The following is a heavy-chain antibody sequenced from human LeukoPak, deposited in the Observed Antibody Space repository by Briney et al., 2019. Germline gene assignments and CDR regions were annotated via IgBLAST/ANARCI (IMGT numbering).Heavy chain of an antibody. D-gene: IGHD1-14*01. CDR1: EFTFTTYS. V-gene: IGHV3-23*01. J-gene: IGHJ6*02. CDR2: ISVSGGTT. Sequence: QSGGCLRLSCALSEFTFTTYSTRWVRQAPGKGLESVSGISVSGGTTYYTDSVKGRFTISRDNSKNTLYLQMNSLRAEDTAVYYCAKYLTAGGPPCALDVWGQGTTVTVSS. CDR3: AKYLTAGGPPCALDV.